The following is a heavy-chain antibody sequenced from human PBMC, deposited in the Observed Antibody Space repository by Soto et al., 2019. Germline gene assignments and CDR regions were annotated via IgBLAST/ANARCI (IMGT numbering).Heavy chain of an antibody. Sequence: GASVKVSCKASGYTFTSYDINWVRQATGQGLEWMGWMNPNSGNTGYAQKFQGRVTMTRNTSISTAYMELSSLRSEDTAVYYCARGPIMITFGGVIVNAFDIWGQGTMVTVSS. CDR2: MNPNSGNT. D-gene: IGHD3-16*02. J-gene: IGHJ3*02. V-gene: IGHV1-8*01. CDR1: GYTFTSYD. CDR3: ARGPIMITFGGVIVNAFDI.